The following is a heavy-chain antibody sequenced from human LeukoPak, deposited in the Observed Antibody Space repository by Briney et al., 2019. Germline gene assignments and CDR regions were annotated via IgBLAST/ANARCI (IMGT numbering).Heavy chain of an antibody. D-gene: IGHD3-22*01. J-gene: IGHJ3*02. CDR1: GGSISSYY. Sequence: SETLSLTCTVSGGSISSYYWSWIQQPPGKALEWIGYIYYRGSTNYNPSLKSRVTISVDTSKNQFSLKLSSVTAADTAVYYCARAKGYYDSSGYRDGFDIWGQGTMVTVSS. V-gene: IGHV4-59*01. CDR2: IYYRGST. CDR3: ARAKGYYDSSGYRDGFDI.